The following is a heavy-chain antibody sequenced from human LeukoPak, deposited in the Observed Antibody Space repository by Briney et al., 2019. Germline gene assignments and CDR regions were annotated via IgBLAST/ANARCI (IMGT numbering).Heavy chain of an antibody. CDR1: GYTFTGYY. D-gene: IGHD6-13*01. J-gene: IGHJ4*02. Sequence: ASVKVSCMASGYTFTGYYMYWVRQAPGQGLEWMGWINPNSGGTNYAQKFQGRVTMTWDTSISTAYMELSRLRSDDTAVYYCARTGYSSTYRFTGDYWGQGTLVTVSS. CDR3: ARTGYSSTYRFTGDY. CDR2: INPNSGGT. V-gene: IGHV1-2*02.